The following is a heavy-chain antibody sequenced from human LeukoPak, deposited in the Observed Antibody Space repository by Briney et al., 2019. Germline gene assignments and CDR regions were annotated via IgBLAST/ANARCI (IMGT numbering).Heavy chain of an antibody. V-gene: IGHV3-21*01. CDR1: GFTFSRYS. D-gene: IGHD3-22*01. Sequence: GRSLRLSCAASGFTFSRYSMNWVRQAPGKGLEWVSSISISSNYIYYPDSLKGRFTISRDNAKNSLYLQINSLRAEDTAVYYCARGVHRRYYDSSAYFSDWGQGTLVTVSS. CDR2: ISISSNYI. CDR3: ARGVHRRYYDSSAYFSD. J-gene: IGHJ4*02.